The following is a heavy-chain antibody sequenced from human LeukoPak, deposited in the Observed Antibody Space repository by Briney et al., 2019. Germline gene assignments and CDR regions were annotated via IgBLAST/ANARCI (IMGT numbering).Heavy chain of an antibody. CDR1: GGSFSGYY. D-gene: IGHD5-24*01. J-gene: IGHJ4*02. V-gene: IGHV4-34*01. CDR2: INHSGST. Sequence: PSETLSLTCAVYGGSFSGYYWSWIRQPPGKGLEWIGEINHSGSTSYNPSLKSRVTISVDTSKNQFSLKLSSVTAADTAVYYCASAHREIDCWGQGTLVTVSS. CDR3: ASAHREIDC.